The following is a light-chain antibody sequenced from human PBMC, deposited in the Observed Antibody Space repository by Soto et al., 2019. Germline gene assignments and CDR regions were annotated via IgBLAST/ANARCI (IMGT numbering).Light chain of an antibody. CDR3: AAWDDSLRAWV. Sequence: QSVLTQPPSVSGAPGQRVTISCTGSSSNFGAGYDVHWYQQLPGTAPKLLIYGNNNRPSGVPDRFSGSKSGSSASLAVSGLRSEDEAVYYCAAWDDSLRAWVFGGGTKLTVL. V-gene: IGLV1-40*01. CDR2: GNN. J-gene: IGLJ3*02. CDR1: SSNFGAGYD.